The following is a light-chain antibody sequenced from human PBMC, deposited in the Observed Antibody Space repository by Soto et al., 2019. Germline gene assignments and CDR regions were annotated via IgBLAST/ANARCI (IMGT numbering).Light chain of an antibody. Sequence: EIVLTQSPATLSLSPGERATPSCRARQRVSSYLAWYEQKPGQAARLLIYDASNRATGIPARFSGSGSGTVFSLTRRSLVPGDFGGYYCQQRRKWWTVGQGTTVDIK. V-gene: IGKV3-11*01. CDR2: DAS. CDR3: QQRRKWWT. J-gene: IGKJ1*01. CDR1: QRVSSY.